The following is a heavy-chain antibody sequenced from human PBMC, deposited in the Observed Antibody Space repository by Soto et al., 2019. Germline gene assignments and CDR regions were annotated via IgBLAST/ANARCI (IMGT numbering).Heavy chain of an antibody. CDR2: FGGRDFNT. V-gene: IGHV3-23*01. CDR1: GFTFRSYA. J-gene: IGHJ3*02. D-gene: IGHD3-10*01. Sequence: EVQLLESGGGLVQPGGSLRLSCAASGFTFRSYAMSWVRQAPGRGLEWVSTFGGRDFNTYYADSVKGRFTVSIDNDNSALFLQMNGLRAEDTAVYYCAKGPDPGAFDIWGQGTLVTVSS. CDR3: AKGPDPGAFDI.